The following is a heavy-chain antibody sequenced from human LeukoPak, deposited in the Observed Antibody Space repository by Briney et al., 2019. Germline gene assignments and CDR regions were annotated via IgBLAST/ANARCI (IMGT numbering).Heavy chain of an antibody. CDR1: RFTFSSYE. Sequence: PGGSLRLSCAASRFTFSSYEMNWVRQAPGKGLEWVAVISYDGSNKYYADSVKGRFTISRDNSKNTLYLQMNSLRAEDTAVYYCARDWTARGGYFDYWGQGTLVTVSS. D-gene: IGHD6-6*01. CDR3: ARDWTARGGYFDY. V-gene: IGHV3-30*04. CDR2: ISYDGSNK. J-gene: IGHJ4*02.